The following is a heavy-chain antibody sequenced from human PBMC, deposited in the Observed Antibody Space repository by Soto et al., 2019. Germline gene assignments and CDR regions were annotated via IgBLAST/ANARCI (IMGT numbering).Heavy chain of an antibody. Sequence: GGSLRLSCAASGFTFSSYSMNWVRQAPGKGLEWVSSISSSSYIYYADSVKGRFTISRDNAKNSLYLQMNSLRAEDTAVYYCARITVSCSGGSCYPDSDYWGQGTLVTVSS. D-gene: IGHD2-15*01. CDR2: ISSSSYI. CDR1: GFTFSSYS. J-gene: IGHJ4*02. V-gene: IGHV3-21*01. CDR3: ARITVSCSGGSCYPDSDY.